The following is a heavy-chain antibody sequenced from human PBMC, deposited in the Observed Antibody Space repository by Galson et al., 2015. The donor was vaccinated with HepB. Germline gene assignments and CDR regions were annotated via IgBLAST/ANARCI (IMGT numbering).Heavy chain of an antibody. CDR3: TTSPSTVVIH. Sequence: SLRLSCAASGFTFSNAWLSWVRQAPGKGLEWVGRFKSKTDGGTTDYAAPVKGRFTISRDDSKNTLYLQMNSLKTEDTAVYYCTTSPSTVVIHWGQGTLVTVSS. J-gene: IGHJ4*02. D-gene: IGHD4-23*01. CDR2: FKSKTDGGTT. V-gene: IGHV3-15*05. CDR1: GFTFSNAW.